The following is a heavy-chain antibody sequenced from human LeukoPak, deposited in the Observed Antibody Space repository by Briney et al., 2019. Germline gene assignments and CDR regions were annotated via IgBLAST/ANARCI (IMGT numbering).Heavy chain of an antibody. CDR3: AGDVLWFGEGPDYYYYIDV. V-gene: IGHV4-34*01. CDR1: GGSFSGYY. CDR2: INHSGST. D-gene: IGHD3-10*01. J-gene: IGHJ6*03. Sequence: SETLSLTCAVYGGSFSGYYWSWIRQPPGKGLEWIGEINHSGSTNYNPSLKSRVTISVDTSKNQFSLKLSSVTAADTAVYYCAGDVLWFGEGPDYYYYIDVWGKGTTVTVSS.